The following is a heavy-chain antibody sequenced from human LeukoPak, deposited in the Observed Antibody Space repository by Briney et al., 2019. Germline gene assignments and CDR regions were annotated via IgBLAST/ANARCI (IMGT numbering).Heavy chain of an antibody. CDR2: INTDGSST. CDR1: GFTFSSYW. Sequence: GGSLRLSCAASGFTFSSYWMHWVCQAPGKGLVWVSRINTDGSSTSYADSVKGRFTISRDNAKNTLYLQMNSLRAEDTAVYYCARVSSSSWWALDYWGQGTLVTVSS. CDR3: ARVSSSSWWALDY. V-gene: IGHV3-74*01. J-gene: IGHJ4*02. D-gene: IGHD6-13*01.